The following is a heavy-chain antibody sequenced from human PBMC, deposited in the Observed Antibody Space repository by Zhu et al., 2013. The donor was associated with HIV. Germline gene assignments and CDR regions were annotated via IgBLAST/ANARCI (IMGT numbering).Heavy chain of an antibody. CDR2: IIPIFGTA. J-gene: IGHJ6*02. CDR1: GGTFSSYA. D-gene: IGHD3-3*01. CDR3: ARIEQQYEWRYYYGMDV. V-gene: IGHV1-69*06. Sequence: QVQLVQSGAEVKKPGSSVKVSCKASGGTFSSYAISWVRQAPGQGLEWMGGIIPIFGTANYAQKFQGRVTITADKSTSTAYMELSSLRSEDTAVYYCARIEQQYEWRYYYGMDVWGQGTTVTVSS.